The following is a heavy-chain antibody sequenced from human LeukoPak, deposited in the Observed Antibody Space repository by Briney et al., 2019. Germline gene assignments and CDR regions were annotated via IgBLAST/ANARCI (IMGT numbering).Heavy chain of an antibody. J-gene: IGHJ6*03. Sequence: ASVKVSCKASGHTFTGYDINWVRQATGQGLEWMGWMNPNSGNTGYAQKFQGRVTMTRNTSISTAYMELSSLRSEDTAVYYCARAPYDFWSGRSFYYYYMDVWGKGTTVTVSS. V-gene: IGHV1-8*01. D-gene: IGHD3-3*01. CDR2: MNPNSGNT. CDR3: ARAPYDFWSGRSFYYYYMDV. CDR1: GHTFTGYD.